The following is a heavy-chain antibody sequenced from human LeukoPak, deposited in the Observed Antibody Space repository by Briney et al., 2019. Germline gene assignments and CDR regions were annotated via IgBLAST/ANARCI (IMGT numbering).Heavy chain of an antibody. CDR3: AREAPNCSGGSCYS. Sequence: SETLSLTCTVSGGSISSGGYCWSWIRQHPGKGLEWIGYIYYSGSTYYNPTLKSRVTISVDTSKNQFSLKLSSVTAADTAVYYCAREAPNCSGGSCYSWGQGTLVTVSS. CDR2: IYYSGST. D-gene: IGHD2-15*01. J-gene: IGHJ4*02. V-gene: IGHV4-31*03. CDR1: GGSISSGGYC.